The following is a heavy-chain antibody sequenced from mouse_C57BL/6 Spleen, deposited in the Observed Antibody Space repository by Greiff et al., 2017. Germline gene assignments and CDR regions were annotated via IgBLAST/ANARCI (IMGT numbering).Heavy chain of an antibody. CDR1: GYAFTNYF. V-gene: IGHV1-54*01. CDR3: ESDRTTHAFYAMDY. CDR2: INPGCGAT. Sequence: VQLQQSGAELVRPGTSVKVSCKASGYAFTNYFMDWVKQRPGQGLEWIGVINPGCGATNYNEKFKGKATLTADKSSSTAYMQLSILTSEDAAVYFYESDRTTHAFYAMDYWGQGTSVTVSS. J-gene: IGHJ4*01. D-gene: IGHD2-12*01.